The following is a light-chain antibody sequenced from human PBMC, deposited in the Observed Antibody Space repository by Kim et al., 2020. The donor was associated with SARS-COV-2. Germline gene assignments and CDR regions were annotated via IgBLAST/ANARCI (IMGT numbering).Light chain of an antibody. CDR3: SSYTSSSTVV. CDR1: SRDVGCYKY. Sequence: GRSLTLSCTGTSRDVGCYKYVSWYQQQPGKDPKLMIYDVSTRPSGVSNRFSGSKSGNTASLTISGLQAEDEADYYCSSYTSSSTVVFGGGTQLTVL. J-gene: IGLJ2*01. CDR2: DVS. V-gene: IGLV2-14*03.